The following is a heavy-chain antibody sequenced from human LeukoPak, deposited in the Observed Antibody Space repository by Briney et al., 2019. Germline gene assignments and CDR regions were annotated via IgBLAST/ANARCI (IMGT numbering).Heavy chain of an antibody. V-gene: IGHV3-74*03. CDR2: INGDGSTT. CDR3: ARDYAGSPDY. CDR1: GFTFSTHW. Sequence: GGALRLSCTASGFTFSTHWINWVRQSPGKGLVWVALINGDGSTTTHADSVKGRFTISRDNAKNTAYLQMNSLRDEDTAVYFCARDYAGSPDYWGRGTMVTVSA. J-gene: IGHJ4*02. D-gene: IGHD3-10*01.